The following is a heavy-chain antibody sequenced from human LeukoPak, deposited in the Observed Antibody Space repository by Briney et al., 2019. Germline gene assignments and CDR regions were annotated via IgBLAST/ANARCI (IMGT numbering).Heavy chain of an antibody. CDR3: ARDDYYYDSSGYFLLNFDY. D-gene: IGHD3-22*01. Sequence: GGSLRLSCAASGFTFSSYSMNWVRQAPGKGLEWVSSISSSNSYIYYADSVKGRFTISRDNAKNSLYLQMNSLRAEDTAVYYCARDDYYYDSSGYFLLNFDYWGQGTLVTVSS. CDR1: GFTFSSYS. J-gene: IGHJ4*02. CDR2: ISSSNSYI. V-gene: IGHV3-21*01.